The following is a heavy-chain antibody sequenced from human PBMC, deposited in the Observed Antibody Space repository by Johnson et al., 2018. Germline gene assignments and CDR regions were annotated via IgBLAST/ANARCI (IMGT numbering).Heavy chain of an antibody. CDR1: GFTFSSYG. V-gene: IGHV3-33*01. CDR2: IWYDGSNK. CDR3: AREGAADGGFTYYYYYYMDV. Sequence: VQLVESGGGVVQPGRSLRLSCAASGFTFSSYGMHWVRQAPGKGLEWVAVIWYDGSNKYYADSVKGRFTISRDNAKNSLYLQMNSLRAEDTAMYYCAREGAADGGFTYYYYYYMDVWGKGTTVTVSS. J-gene: IGHJ6*03. D-gene: IGHD6-13*01.